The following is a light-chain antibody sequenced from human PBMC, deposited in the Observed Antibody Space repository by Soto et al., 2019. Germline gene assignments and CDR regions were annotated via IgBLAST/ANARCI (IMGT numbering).Light chain of an antibody. V-gene: IGKV1-27*01. Sequence: DIQMTQSPSSLSAAVGDRVTITCRASQGIDTYLAWYQQKPGKVPKLLIYAASTLQSGVPSRFSGSGSGTDFTLTISRLQPEDGGTYFFQKYTRAPFPFGPGTKVDIK. CDR1: QGIDTY. CDR3: QKYTRAPFP. J-gene: IGKJ3*01. CDR2: AAS.